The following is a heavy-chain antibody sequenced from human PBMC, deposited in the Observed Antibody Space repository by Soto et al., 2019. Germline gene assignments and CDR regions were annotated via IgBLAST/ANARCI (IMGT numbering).Heavy chain of an antibody. CDR1: GGSFSGYY. Sequence: SETLSLTCAVYGGSFSGYYWSWIRQPPGRGLEWIGEINHSGSTNYNPSLKSRVTISVDTSKNQFSLKLSSVTAADTAVYYCARDSLVSYDFWSPSNYYYYGMDVWGQGTTVTVSS. D-gene: IGHD3-3*01. J-gene: IGHJ6*02. V-gene: IGHV4-34*01. CDR2: INHSGST. CDR3: ARDSLVSYDFWSPSNYYYYGMDV.